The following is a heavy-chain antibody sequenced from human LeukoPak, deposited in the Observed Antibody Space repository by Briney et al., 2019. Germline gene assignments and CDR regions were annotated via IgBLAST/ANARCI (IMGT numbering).Heavy chain of an antibody. CDR1: DGSISNYY. V-gene: IGHV4-59*01. J-gene: IGHJ4*02. CDR3: ARGLVTGEIDY. D-gene: IGHD2-21*02. CDR2: IYYSGST. Sequence: PSETLSLTCSVSDGSISNYYWSWIRQPPGKGLEWIGYIYYSGSTNYNPSLKSRVTISVDTSKNQFSLKLSSVTAADTAVYYCARGLVTGEIDYWGQGTLVTVSS.